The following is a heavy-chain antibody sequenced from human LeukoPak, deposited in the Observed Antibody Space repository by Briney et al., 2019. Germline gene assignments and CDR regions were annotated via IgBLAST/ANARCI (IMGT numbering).Heavy chain of an antibody. D-gene: IGHD6-6*01. CDR1: GGSFSGYY. CDR2: INHSGST. CDR3: ARGKIAARARRWFDP. J-gene: IGHJ5*02. V-gene: IGHV4-34*01. Sequence: SETLSLTCAVYGGSFSGYYWSWIRQPPGKGLEWIGEINHSGSTNYNPSLKSRVTISVDTSKNQFSLKLSPVTAADTAVYYCARGKIAARARRWFDPWGQGTLVTVSS.